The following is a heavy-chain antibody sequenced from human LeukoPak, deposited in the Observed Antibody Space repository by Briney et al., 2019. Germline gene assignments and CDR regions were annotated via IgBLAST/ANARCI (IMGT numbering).Heavy chain of an antibody. V-gene: IGHV4-39*07. CDR3: ARAMIVVVNLRKGLYFDY. CDR1: GGSISSSSYY. J-gene: IGHJ4*02. CDR2: IYYSGST. Sequence: SETLSLTCTVSGGSISSSSYYWGWIRQPPGKGLEWIGSIYYSGSTYYNPSLKSRVTISVDTSKNQFSLKLSSVTAADTAVYYCARAMIVVVNLRKGLYFDYWGQGTLVTVSS. D-gene: IGHD3-22*01.